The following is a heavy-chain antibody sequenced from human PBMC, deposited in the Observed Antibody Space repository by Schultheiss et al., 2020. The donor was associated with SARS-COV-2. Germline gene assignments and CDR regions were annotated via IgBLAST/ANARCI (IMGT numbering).Heavy chain of an antibody. V-gene: IGHV3-30*03. CDR3: ARGAILSYINPASDF. CDR1: GFTFVDYA. D-gene: IGHD3-9*01. J-gene: IGHJ3*01. Sequence: GGSLRLSCAASGFTFVDYAMHWVRQAPGKGLEWVAVISYDGTNKNYVDSVKGRFTISRDNLKYTVDLQMNSLRAEDTAVYYCARGAILSYINPASDFWGQGTRVTVSS. CDR2: ISYDGTNK.